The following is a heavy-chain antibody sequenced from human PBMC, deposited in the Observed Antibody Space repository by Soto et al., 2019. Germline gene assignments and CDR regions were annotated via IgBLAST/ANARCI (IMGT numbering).Heavy chain of an antibody. CDR3: ASNPVFYDSSGYYRFDP. Sequence: SVKVSCKASGGTFSSYAISWVRQAPGQGLEWMGGIIPIFGTANYAQKFQGRVTITADESTSTAYMELSSLRSEDTAVYYCASNPVFYDSSGYYRFDPWGQGTLVTVSS. V-gene: IGHV1-69*13. CDR2: IIPIFGTA. CDR1: GGTFSSYA. D-gene: IGHD3-22*01. J-gene: IGHJ5*02.